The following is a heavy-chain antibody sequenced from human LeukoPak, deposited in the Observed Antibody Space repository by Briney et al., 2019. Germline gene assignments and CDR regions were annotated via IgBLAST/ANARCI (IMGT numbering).Heavy chain of an antibody. CDR1: GYTFTNYW. Sequence: GESLKISCKGSGYTFTNYWIGWVRQTPGKGLEFMGIIYPGDSDTRYSPSFQGQVTISVDKSINTAYLQWSSLKASDSAMYYCARAGYSNRWDGADYWGQGTLVTVSS. J-gene: IGHJ4*02. CDR2: IYPGDSDT. CDR3: ARAGYSNRWDGADY. D-gene: IGHD2/OR15-2a*01. V-gene: IGHV5-51*01.